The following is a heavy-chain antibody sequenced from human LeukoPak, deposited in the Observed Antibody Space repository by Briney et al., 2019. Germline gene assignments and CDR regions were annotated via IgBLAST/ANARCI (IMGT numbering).Heavy chain of an antibody. CDR2: IIPIFGTA. J-gene: IGHJ1*01. CDR3: ARDSHAPRYCSSTSCYESDSSSWRFQH. Sequence: GASVKVSCKASGYTFTSYDISWVRQAPGQGLEWIGGIIPIFGTANYAQKFQGRVTITADKSTSTAYMELSSLRSEDTAVYYCARDSHAPRYCSSTSCYESDSSSWRFQHWGQGTLVTVSS. D-gene: IGHD2-2*01. V-gene: IGHV1-69*06. CDR1: GYTFTSYD.